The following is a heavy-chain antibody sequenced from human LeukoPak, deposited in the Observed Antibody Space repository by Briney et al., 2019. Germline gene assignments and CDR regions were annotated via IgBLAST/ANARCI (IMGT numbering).Heavy chain of an antibody. V-gene: IGHV3-33*01. CDR1: GFTFSTYG. Sequence: GGSLRLSCAASGFTFSTYGMHWVRQAPGKGLEWATVIWHDGSHKDYADSVKGRFTISRDNSKNTLYLQMNDLRAEDTAVYYCARGWGSNVYASAFDVWGQGTMVTVSS. CDR3: ARGWGSNVYASAFDV. J-gene: IGHJ3*01. D-gene: IGHD2-15*01. CDR2: IWHDGSHK.